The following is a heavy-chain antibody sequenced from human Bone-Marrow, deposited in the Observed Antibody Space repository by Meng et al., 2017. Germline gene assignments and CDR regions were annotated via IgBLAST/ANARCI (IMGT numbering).Heavy chain of an antibody. CDR3: ARAVTMVRGVIWYFDY. Sequence: QRVHYGAEVKKPGASMKGSCKASAYTFPSYDINWVRQATGKWLEWMGWMNPNSGNTGYAQKFQGRVTMTRNTSISTAYMELSSLRSEDTAVYYCARAVTMVRGVIWYFDYWGQGTLVTVSS. D-gene: IGHD3-10*01. CDR2: MNPNSGNT. V-gene: IGHV1-8*01. CDR1: AYTFPSYD. J-gene: IGHJ4*02.